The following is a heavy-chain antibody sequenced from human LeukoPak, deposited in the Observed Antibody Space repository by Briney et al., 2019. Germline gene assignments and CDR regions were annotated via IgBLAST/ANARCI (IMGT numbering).Heavy chain of an antibody. D-gene: IGHD2-8*01. CDR2: INPNSGGT. V-gene: IGHV1-2*02. CDR1: GGTFSSYA. CDR3: ARDLGGVEYNWFDP. Sequence: ASVKVSCKASGGTFSSYAISWVRQAPGQGLEWMGWINPNSGGTNYAQKFQGRVTMTRDTSISTAYMELSRLRSEDTAVYYCARDLGGVEYNWFDPWGQGTLVTVSS. J-gene: IGHJ5*02.